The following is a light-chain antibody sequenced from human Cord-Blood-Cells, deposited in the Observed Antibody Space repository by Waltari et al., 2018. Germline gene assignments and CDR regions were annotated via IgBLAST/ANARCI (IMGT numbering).Light chain of an antibody. CDR2: DVS. Sequence: QSALTQPASVSGSPGQSITISCTGTSSAVGGYNYVSWYQQHPGKAPKLTLYDVSNRPSGVSNRFSGSKSGNTASLTISGLQAEDEADYYCSSYTSSSTYVFGTGTKVTVL. CDR3: SSYTSSSTYV. CDR1: SSAVGGYNY. J-gene: IGLJ1*01. V-gene: IGLV2-14*03.